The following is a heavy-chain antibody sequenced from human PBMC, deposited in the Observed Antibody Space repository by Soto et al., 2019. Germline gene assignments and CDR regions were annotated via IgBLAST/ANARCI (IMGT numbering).Heavy chain of an antibody. J-gene: IGHJ4*02. V-gene: IGHV3-21*01. CDR1: GFTFSSYT. CDR3: ARQSGDYFDY. Sequence: PGGSLRLSCAASGFTFSSYTMNWVRQAPGKGLEWVSSISSSSSYIYYADSVKGRFTISRDNAKNSLYLQMNSLRAEDTAVYYCARQSGDYFDYWGQGTLVTVSS. CDR2: ISSSSSYI. D-gene: IGHD4-17*01.